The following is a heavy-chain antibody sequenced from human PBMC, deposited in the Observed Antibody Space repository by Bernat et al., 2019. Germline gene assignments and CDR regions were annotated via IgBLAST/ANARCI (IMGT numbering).Heavy chain of an antibody. CDR3: AGETRNSGTYTTDY. V-gene: IGHV4-34*01. D-gene: IGHD3-10*01. Sequence: QVQLQQWGAGLLKPSETLSLTCAVYGGSFSGYYWSWIRQPPGKGLEWIGEINHSGRTNYNPSLKSRVTISIDTSKNQFSLKLRSVTAADTAVYYCAGETRNSGTYTTDYWGLGALVTVSS. CDR1: GGSFSGYY. J-gene: IGHJ4*02. CDR2: INHSGRT.